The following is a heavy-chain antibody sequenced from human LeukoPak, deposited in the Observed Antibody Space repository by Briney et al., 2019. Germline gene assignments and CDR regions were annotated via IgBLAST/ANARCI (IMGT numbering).Heavy chain of an antibody. J-gene: IGHJ4*02. D-gene: IGHD6-19*01. CDR2: INPNSGGT. V-gene: IGHV1-2*02. Sequence: ASVKVSCKASGYTFTGYYMHWVRQAPGQGLEWMGWINPNSGGTNYAQKFQGRVTMTRDTSISTAYMELSRLRSDDTAVYYCARVRTYSSGWYHLDYWGQGTLVTVSS. CDR1: GYTFTGYY. CDR3: ARVRTYSSGWYHLDY.